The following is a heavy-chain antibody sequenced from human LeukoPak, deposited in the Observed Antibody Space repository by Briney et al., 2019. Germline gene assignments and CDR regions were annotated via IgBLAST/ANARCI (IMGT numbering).Heavy chain of an antibody. J-gene: IGHJ4*02. CDR1: GFTFSSYE. V-gene: IGHV3-48*03. CDR2: ISSSGSTI. D-gene: IGHD3-10*01. CDR3: ARVCGSGSYYNEGLDY. Sequence: PGGSLRLSCAASGFTFSSYEMNWVRQAPGKGLEWVSYISSSGSTIYYADSVKGRFTISRDNAKNSLYLQMNSLRAEDTAVYYCARVCGSGSYYNEGLDYWGQGTLVTVSS.